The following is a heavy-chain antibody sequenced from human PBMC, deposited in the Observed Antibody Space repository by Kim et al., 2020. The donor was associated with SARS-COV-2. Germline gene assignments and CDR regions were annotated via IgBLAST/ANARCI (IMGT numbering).Heavy chain of an antibody. CDR1: GFTFSSYG. CDR3: ARDCSSTSCYVRDAFDI. J-gene: IGHJ3*02. V-gene: IGHV3-33*01. CDR2: IWYDGSNK. D-gene: IGHD2-2*01. Sequence: GGSLRLSCAASGFTFSSYGMHWVRQAPGKGLEWVAVIWYDGSNKYYADSVKGRFTISRDNSKNTLYLQMNSLRAEDTAVYYCARDCSSTSCYVRDAFDIWGQGTMVTVSS.